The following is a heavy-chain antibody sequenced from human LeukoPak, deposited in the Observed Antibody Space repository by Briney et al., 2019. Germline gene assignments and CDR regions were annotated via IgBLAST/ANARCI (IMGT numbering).Heavy chain of an antibody. CDR1: GGSINNYY. CDR3: ARHAYSSGWYLSP. CDR2: IYYSGSP. V-gene: IGHV4-59*08. J-gene: IGHJ4*02. D-gene: IGHD6-19*01. Sequence: SETLSLTCTVSGGSINNYYWSWIRQPPGKGLEWIGHIYYSGSPNYNPSLKSRVTISVDTSKNQFSLKLSSVTAADTAVYYCARHAYSSGWYLSPWGQGTLVTVSS.